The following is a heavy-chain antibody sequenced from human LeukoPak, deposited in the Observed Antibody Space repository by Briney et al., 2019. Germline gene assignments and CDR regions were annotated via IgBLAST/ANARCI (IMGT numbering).Heavy chain of an antibody. CDR1: GGSISSYY. Sequence: SETLSLTCTVSGGSISSYYWSRIRQPAGKGLEWIGRIYTSGSTNYNPSLKSRVTMSVDTSKSQFSLKLSSVTAADTAVYHCARVSTIYYYYMDVWGKGTTVTVSS. V-gene: IGHV4-4*07. CDR2: IYTSGST. J-gene: IGHJ6*03. CDR3: ARVSTIYYYYMDV.